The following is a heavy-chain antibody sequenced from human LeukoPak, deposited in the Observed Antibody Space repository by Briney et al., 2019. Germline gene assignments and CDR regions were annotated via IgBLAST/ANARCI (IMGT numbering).Heavy chain of an antibody. V-gene: IGHV1-69*01. CDR3: ARERGATLDY. J-gene: IGHJ4*02. CDR2: IIPIFGTA. CDR1: GGTFSSYA. D-gene: IGHD1-26*01. Sequence: SVNVSFKASGGTFSSYAISWVRQAPGQGLEWMGGIIPIFGTANYAQKFQGRVTITADESTSTAYMELSSLRSEDTAVYYCARERGATLDYWGQGTLVTVSS.